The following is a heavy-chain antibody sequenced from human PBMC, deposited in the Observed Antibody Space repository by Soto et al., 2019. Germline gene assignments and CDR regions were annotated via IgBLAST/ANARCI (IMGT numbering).Heavy chain of an antibody. Sequence: VQLVESGGDLVQPGGSLRLSCEASGFTFSSNWMHWVRQGPGKGLVWVSRMNPDGSTRGYADSVKGRFTISRDNARTTVFLQMSSLRAEDTAVYYCARGGEVGAGQYYLDDSWGQGTLVTVSS. CDR3: ARGGEVGAGQYYLDDS. D-gene: IGHD2-21*01. V-gene: IGHV3-74*01. CDR1: GFTFSSNW. CDR2: MNPDGSTR. J-gene: IGHJ4*02.